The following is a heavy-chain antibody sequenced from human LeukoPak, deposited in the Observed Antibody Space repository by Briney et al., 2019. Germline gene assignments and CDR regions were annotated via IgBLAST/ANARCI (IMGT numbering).Heavy chain of an antibody. CDR3: ARETATEAIFDY. CDR1: GGTFSSYA. Sequence: SVKVSCKASGGTFSSYAIIWVRQAPGQGLEWMGRIIPILGIANYAQKFQGRVTITADKSTSTAYMELSSLRSEDTAVYYCARETATEAIFDYWGQGTLVTVSS. J-gene: IGHJ4*02. V-gene: IGHV1-69*04. D-gene: IGHD5-24*01. CDR2: IIPILGIA.